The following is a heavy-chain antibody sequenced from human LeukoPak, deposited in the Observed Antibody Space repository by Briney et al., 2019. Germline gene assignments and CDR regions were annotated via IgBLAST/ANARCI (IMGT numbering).Heavy chain of an antibody. D-gene: IGHD6-6*01. CDR2: ISGSGGST. J-gene: IGHJ5*02. V-gene: IGHV3-23*01. Sequence: GGSLRLSCAASGFTFSSYAMSWVRQAPGKGLEWVSAISGSGGSTYYADSVKGRFTVSRDNSKNTLYLQMNSLRAEDTAVYYCAKGEYSSSSGWFDPWGQGTLVTVSS. CDR1: GFTFSSYA. CDR3: AKGEYSSSSGWFDP.